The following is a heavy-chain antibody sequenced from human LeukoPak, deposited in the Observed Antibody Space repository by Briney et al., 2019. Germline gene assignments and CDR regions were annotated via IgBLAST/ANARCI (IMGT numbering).Heavy chain of an antibody. D-gene: IGHD1-14*01. CDR1: GGSISTIYYY. J-gene: IGHJ6*03. Sequence: SETLSLTCTVSGGSISTIYYYWGWIRQPPGKGLEWIGSIYYTGKTYYNPSLKSRVTITVDTSKNQFSLRLSSVTAADTAVYYCAREIRPGNYYYYMDVWGKGTTVTISS. CDR3: AREIRPGNYYYYMDV. CDR2: IYYTGKT. V-gene: IGHV4-39*02.